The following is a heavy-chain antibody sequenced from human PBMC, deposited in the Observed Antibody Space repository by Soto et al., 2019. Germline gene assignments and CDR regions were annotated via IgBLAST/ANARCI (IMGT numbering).Heavy chain of an antibody. D-gene: IGHD6-19*01. J-gene: IGHJ4*02. Sequence: SETLSLTCTVSGGSISSYYWSWIRQPPGKGLEWIGYIYYSGSTNYNPSLKSRVTISVDTSKNQFSLKLSSVTAADTAVYYCARVAVRGSRWSQPFDYRGQGTLVTVSS. V-gene: IGHV4-59*01. CDR3: ARVAVRGSRWSQPFDY. CDR1: GGSISSYY. CDR2: IYYSGST.